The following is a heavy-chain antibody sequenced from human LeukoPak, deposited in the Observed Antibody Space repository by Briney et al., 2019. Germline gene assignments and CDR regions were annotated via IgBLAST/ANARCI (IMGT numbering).Heavy chain of an antibody. Sequence: RSGGSLRLSCAASGFTFSSYAMHWVRQAPGKGLEWVAVISYDGSNKYYADSVKGRFTISRDNSKNTLYLQMNSLRAEDTAVYYCARDSRYSSSRLGMPIFSSWAGELDYWGQGTLVTVSS. J-gene: IGHJ4*02. D-gene: IGHD6-13*01. CDR1: GFTFSSYA. V-gene: IGHV3-30*04. CDR2: ISYDGSNK. CDR3: ARDSRYSSSRLGMPIFSSWAGELDY.